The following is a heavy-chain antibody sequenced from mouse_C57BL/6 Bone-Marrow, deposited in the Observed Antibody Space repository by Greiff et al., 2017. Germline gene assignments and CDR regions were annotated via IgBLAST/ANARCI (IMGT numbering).Heavy chain of an antibody. CDR2: ISYDGSN. CDR1: GYSITSGYY. D-gene: IGHD1-1*01. Sequence: DVKLVESGPGLVKPSQSLSLTCSVTGYSITSGYYWNWIRQFPGNKLEWMGYISYDGSNNYNPSLKNRISITRDTSKNQFFLKLNSVTTEDTATYYCARGGGSSYWYFDVWGTGTTVTVSS. V-gene: IGHV3-6*01. CDR3: ARGGGSSYWYFDV. J-gene: IGHJ1*03.